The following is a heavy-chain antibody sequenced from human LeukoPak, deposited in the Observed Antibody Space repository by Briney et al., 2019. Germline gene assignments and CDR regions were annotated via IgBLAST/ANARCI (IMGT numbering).Heavy chain of an antibody. D-gene: IGHD2-15*01. J-gene: IGHJ4*02. Sequence: PGGSLRLSCAASGFTFSSYAMSWVRQAPGKGLEWDSAISGSGGSTYYADSVKGRFTISRDNSKNTLYLQMNSLRAEDTAVYYCAKAPSWLRVGVPIDWGQGTLVTVSS. V-gene: IGHV3-23*01. CDR2: ISGSGGST. CDR3: AKAPSWLRVGVPID. CDR1: GFTFSSYA.